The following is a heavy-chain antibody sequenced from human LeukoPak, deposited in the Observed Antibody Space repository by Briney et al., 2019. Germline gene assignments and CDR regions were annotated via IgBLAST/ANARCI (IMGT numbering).Heavy chain of an antibody. D-gene: IGHD1-26*01. V-gene: IGHV1-2*02. J-gene: IGHJ4*02. CDR2: INPNSGGT. Sequence: ASVKVSCKASGYTFTGYYMHWVRQAPGQGLEWMGWINPNSGGTNYAQKFQGRVTMTRDTSISTAYMELSRLRSDDTAVYYCASSVLAPGLIVGATTNLDYWGQGTLVTVSS. CDR1: GYTFTGYY. CDR3: ASSVLAPGLIVGATTNLDY.